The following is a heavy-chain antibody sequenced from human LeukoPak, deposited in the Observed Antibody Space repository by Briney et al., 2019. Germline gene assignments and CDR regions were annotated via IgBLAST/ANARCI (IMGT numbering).Heavy chain of an antibody. Sequence: PSETLSLTCSVSGGSISIYYWSWIRQPAGKGLEWIGRIYTSGSTNYNPSLKSRVTMSVDTSKNQFSLKLSSVTAADTAVYYCARDLVDCSGGSCYPGYYYYYMDVWGKGTTVTVSS. CDR2: IYTSGST. CDR1: GGSISIYY. D-gene: IGHD2-15*01. J-gene: IGHJ6*03. V-gene: IGHV4-4*07. CDR3: ARDLVDCSGGSCYPGYYYYYMDV.